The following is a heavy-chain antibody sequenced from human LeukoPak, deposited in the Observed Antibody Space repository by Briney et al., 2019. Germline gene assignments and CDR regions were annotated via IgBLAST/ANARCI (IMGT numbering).Heavy chain of an antibody. CDR2: IASSGSVK. D-gene: IGHD1-1*01. V-gene: IGHV3-11*01. Sequence: GGSLRLSCTVSEFTFSDYYMSWIRQAPGKGLEWVSYIASSGSVKYYADSVKGRFTISRDNSKNTLYLQMNSLRAEDTAVYYCAKEVPLCASPMKWFDPWGQGTLVTVSS. CDR3: AKEVPLCASPMKWFDP. CDR1: EFTFSDYY. J-gene: IGHJ5*02.